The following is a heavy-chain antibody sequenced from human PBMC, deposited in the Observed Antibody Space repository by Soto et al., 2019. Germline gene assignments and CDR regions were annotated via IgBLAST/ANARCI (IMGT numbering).Heavy chain of an antibody. V-gene: IGHV3-30-3*01. CDR1: GFTFSDYS. J-gene: IGHJ4*02. Sequence: QVQLLESGGGVVQPGGSLRLSCAASGFTFSDYSMHWVRQAPGKGLEWVAVISYDGSDKYFADSVKGRFTISRDNSNNTLFLQMNSLRAEDTAVYYCARDPLGSGRADFDYWGQGTLVTVSS. CDR3: ARDPLGSGRADFDY. CDR2: ISYDGSDK. D-gene: IGHD3-10*02.